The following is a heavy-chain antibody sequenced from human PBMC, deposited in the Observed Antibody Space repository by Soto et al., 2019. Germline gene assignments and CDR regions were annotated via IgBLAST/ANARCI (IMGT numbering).Heavy chain of an antibody. CDR1: GYSFTSYW. V-gene: IGHV5-51*01. CDR3: ARMTLDIVVVPAAIRPFYYYGMDV. D-gene: IGHD2-2*02. Sequence: LGESLKISCKGSGYSFTSYWIGWVRQMPGKGLEWMGIIYPGDSDTRYSPSFQGQVTISADKSISTAYLQWSSLKASDTAMYYCARMTLDIVVVPAAIRPFYYYGMDVWGQGTTVTVSS. CDR2: IYPGDSDT. J-gene: IGHJ6*02.